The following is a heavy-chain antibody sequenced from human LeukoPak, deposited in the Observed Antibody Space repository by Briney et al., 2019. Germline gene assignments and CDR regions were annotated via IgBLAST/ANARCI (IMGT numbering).Heavy chain of an antibody. D-gene: IGHD6-19*01. Sequence: GGSLRLSCAASGFIFNNVWMSWVRQAPGKGLEWVSAISGSGGSTYYADSVKGRFTISRDNSKNTLYLQMNSLRAEDTAVYYCAKDGYSSGWWYYFDYWGQGTLVTVSS. V-gene: IGHV3-23*01. CDR3: AKDGYSSGWWYYFDY. CDR1: GFIFNNVW. CDR2: ISGSGGST. J-gene: IGHJ4*02.